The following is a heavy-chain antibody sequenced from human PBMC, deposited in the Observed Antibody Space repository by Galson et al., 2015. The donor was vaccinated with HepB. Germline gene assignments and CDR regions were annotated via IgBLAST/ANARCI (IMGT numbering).Heavy chain of an antibody. CDR2: ISAYNGHT. V-gene: IGHV1-18*01. CDR1: AYTFISYG. J-gene: IGHJ5*02. D-gene: IGHD2-15*01. Sequence: SVKVSCKASAYTFISYGISWVRQAPGQGLEWMGWISAYNGHTNYAQKFQGRVTMTTDTSRTTAYMVLRSLRSDDTAVYYCARGALVAVVGAAQNNWFDPWGQRTLVTVSS. CDR3: ARGALVAVVGAAQNNWFDP.